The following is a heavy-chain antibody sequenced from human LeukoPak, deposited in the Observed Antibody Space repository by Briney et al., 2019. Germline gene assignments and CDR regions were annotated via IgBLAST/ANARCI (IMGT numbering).Heavy chain of an antibody. V-gene: IGHV4-38-2*02. Sequence: SETLSLTCTVSGYSISSGHYWGWIRQPPGKGLEWIGSIYHSGSTYYNPSLKSRVTISVDTSKNQFSLKLSSVTAADTAVYYCARDSPQWLVTDYWGQGTLVTVSS. CDR1: GYSISSGHY. CDR2: IYHSGST. J-gene: IGHJ4*02. D-gene: IGHD6-19*01. CDR3: ARDSPQWLVTDY.